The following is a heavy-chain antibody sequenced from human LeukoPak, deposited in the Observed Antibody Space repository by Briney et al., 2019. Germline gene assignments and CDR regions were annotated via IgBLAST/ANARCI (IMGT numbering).Heavy chain of an antibody. CDR3: ARDHNWGPDY. J-gene: IGHJ4*02. Sequence: ASVKVSCKTSGYTFTDHYFHWLRQAPGQGLEWMGWIHPESGDTNYAERFQGRVSLTRDTSISTAYMELSSLRSDDTAVYYCARDHNWGPDYWGQGTLVSVSS. V-gene: IGHV1-2*02. CDR1: GYTFTDHY. CDR2: IHPESGDT. D-gene: IGHD7-27*01.